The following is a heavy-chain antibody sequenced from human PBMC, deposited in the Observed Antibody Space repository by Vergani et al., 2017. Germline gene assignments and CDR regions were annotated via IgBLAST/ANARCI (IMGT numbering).Heavy chain of an antibody. J-gene: IGHJ4*02. CDR2: ISGSGGST. CDR1: GFTFSSYA. D-gene: IGHD3-22*01. V-gene: IGHV3-23*01. Sequence: EVQLLESGGGLVQPGGFLRLSCAASGFTFSSYAMSWVRQAPGKGLEWVSAISGSGGSTYYADSVKGRFTISRDNSKNTLYLQMNSLRAEDTAVYYCAEXSEDDSSGYSYFDYWGQGTLVTVSS. CDR3: AEXSEDDSSGYSYFDY.